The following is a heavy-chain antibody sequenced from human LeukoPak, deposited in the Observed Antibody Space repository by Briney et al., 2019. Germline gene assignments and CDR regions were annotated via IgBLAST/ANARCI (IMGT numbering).Heavy chain of an antibody. J-gene: IGHJ4*02. CDR2: ISSSSSYI. V-gene: IGHV3-21*01. CDR3: ARVFGGYDWATGPFDY. Sequence: PGGSLRLSCAASGFTFSSYSMNWVRQAPGKGLEWVSSISSSSSYIYYADSVKGRFTISRDNAKNSLYLQMNSLRAEDTAVYYCARVFGGYDWATGPFDYWGQGTLVTVSS. D-gene: IGHD5-12*01. CDR1: GFTFSSYS.